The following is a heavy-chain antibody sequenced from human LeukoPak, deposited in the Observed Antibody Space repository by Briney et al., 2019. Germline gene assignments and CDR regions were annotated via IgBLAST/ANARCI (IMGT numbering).Heavy chain of an antibody. CDR2: INPNSGGT. Sequence: GASVKVSCKASGYTFTGYYMHWVRPAPGQGLEWMGWINPNSGGTNYAQKFQGRVTMTRDTSSSTAYMELSRLRSDDTAVYYCARDQGYCSSTSCSNWFDPWGQGTLVTVSS. CDR3: ARDQGYCSSTSCSNWFDP. CDR1: GYTFTGYY. D-gene: IGHD2-2*01. J-gene: IGHJ5*02. V-gene: IGHV1-2*02.